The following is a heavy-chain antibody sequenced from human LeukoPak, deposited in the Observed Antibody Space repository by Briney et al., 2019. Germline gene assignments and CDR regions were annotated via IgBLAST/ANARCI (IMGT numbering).Heavy chain of an antibody. CDR1: GFSISSYW. J-gene: IGHJ4*02. V-gene: IGHV3-7*01. CDR3: ARLFGGVTTFDY. D-gene: IGHD4-17*01. CDR2: INPDGSAE. Sequence: GGSLRLSCAASGFSISSYWMSWVRQGPGKGLEWVASINPDGSAERYVDSVKGRFTISRDNAKNSMYLQMNSLSAEDTALFYCARLFGGVTTFDYWGQGTLVTVSS.